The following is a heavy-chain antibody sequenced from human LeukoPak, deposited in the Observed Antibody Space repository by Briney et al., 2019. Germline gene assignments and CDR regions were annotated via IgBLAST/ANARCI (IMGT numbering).Heavy chain of an antibody. CDR2: IKQDGSEK. D-gene: IGHD6-19*01. Sequence: PGGSLRLSCAVSGFTFSSYAMSWVRQARGKGLEWVANIKQDGSEKYYVDAVKGRFTISRDNAKNSLYLQMNNLRADDTAVYHCARGSGWLDYWGQGTLVTVSS. CDR3: ARGSGWLDY. V-gene: IGHV3-7*03. J-gene: IGHJ4*02. CDR1: GFTFSSYA.